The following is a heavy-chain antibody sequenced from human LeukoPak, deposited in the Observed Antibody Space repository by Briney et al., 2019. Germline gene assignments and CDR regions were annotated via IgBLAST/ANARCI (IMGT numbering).Heavy chain of an antibody. V-gene: IGHV4-39*01. CDR2: IYYSGST. CDR1: GGSIRSSSYY. Sequence: KPSETLSLTCTVSGGSIRSSSYYWGWIRQPPGKGLEWIGSIYYSGSTYYNPSLKSRVTISVDTSKNQFSLKLSSVTAADTAVYYCARHARSGIAVAGSSFDYWGQGTLVTVSS. CDR3: ARHARSGIAVAGSSFDY. J-gene: IGHJ4*02. D-gene: IGHD6-19*01.